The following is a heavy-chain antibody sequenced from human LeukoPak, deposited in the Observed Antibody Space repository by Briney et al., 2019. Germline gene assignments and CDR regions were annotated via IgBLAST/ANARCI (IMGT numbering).Heavy chain of an antibody. CDR2: IKSKTDGGTT. D-gene: IGHD6-19*01. CDR1: GFTFSNAW. J-gene: IGHJ4*02. V-gene: IGHV3-15*01. Sequence: GGSLRLSCAASGFTFSNAWMSWVRQAPGKGLEWVGSIKSKTDGGTTDYAAPVKGRFTISRDNSKNTLYLQMNSLKTEDTAVYYCTTDWAVAALGYWGQGTLVTVSS. CDR3: TTDWAVAALGY.